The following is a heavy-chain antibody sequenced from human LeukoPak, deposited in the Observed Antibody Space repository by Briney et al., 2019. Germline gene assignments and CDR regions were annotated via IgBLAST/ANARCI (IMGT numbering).Heavy chain of an antibody. D-gene: IGHD3-22*01. CDR1: GGSISSYY. CDR2: IYYSGST. J-gene: IGHJ6*02. CDR3: ARGFQVNLWYIKNYYDSSGSDYYYYYGMDV. V-gene: IGHV4-59*12. Sequence: PSETLSLTCTVSGGSISSYYWSWIRQPPGKGLEWIGYIYYSGSTNYNPSLKSRVTISVDTSKNQFSLKLSSVTAADTAVYYCARGFQVNLWYIKNYYDSSGSDYYYYYGMDVWGQGTTVTVSS.